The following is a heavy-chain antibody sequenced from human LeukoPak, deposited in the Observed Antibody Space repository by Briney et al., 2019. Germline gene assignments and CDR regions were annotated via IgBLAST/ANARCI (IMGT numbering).Heavy chain of an antibody. CDR3: ASADCCGDFVPSHYYYYYRMDV. D-gene: IGHD2-21*02. V-gene: IGHV4-31*03. J-gene: IGHJ6*02. CDR1: GGSISSGGYY. Sequence: SQTLSLTCTVSGGSISSGGYYWSWIRQHPGKGLEWIGYIYYSGSTYYNPSLKSRVTISVDTSKNQFSLKLISVTAADTAVYYFASADCCGDFVPSHYYYYYRMDVWGQGNKVTVSS. CDR2: IYYSGST.